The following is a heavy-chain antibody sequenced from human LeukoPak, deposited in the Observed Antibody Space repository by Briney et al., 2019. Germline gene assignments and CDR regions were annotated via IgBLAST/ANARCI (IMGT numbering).Heavy chain of an antibody. D-gene: IGHD3-16*01. J-gene: IGHJ3*02. CDR1: SGSISSSSYY. CDR3: ASPSVSYVDAFDI. Sequence: SETLSLTCTASSGSISSSSYYWGWIRQPPGKGLEWIGSIYYSGSTYYNPSLESRVTISVDTSKNQFSLKLSSVTAADTAVYYCASPSVSYVDAFDIWGQGTMVTVSS. V-gene: IGHV4-39*07. CDR2: IYYSGST.